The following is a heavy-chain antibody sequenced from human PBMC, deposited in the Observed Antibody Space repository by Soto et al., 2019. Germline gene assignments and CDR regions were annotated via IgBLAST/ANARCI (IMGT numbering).Heavy chain of an antibody. Sequence: ASVKVSCKVSGYTFTNYGINWVRQAPGQGLEWVGWFNPANRNTNYAQKFQDRVSMTTDTSTNTAYMELRGLRSDDTAVYYCARVRFGDPFDFWGQGTLVT. CDR3: ARVRFGDPFDF. V-gene: IGHV1-18*01. CDR1: GYTFTNYG. CDR2: FNPANRNT. J-gene: IGHJ4*02. D-gene: IGHD2-21*02.